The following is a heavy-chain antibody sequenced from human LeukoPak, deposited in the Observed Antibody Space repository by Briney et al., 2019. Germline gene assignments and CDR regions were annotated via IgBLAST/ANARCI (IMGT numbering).Heavy chain of an antibody. Sequence: PSQTLSLTCTVSGGSISSGDYYWSWIRQPPGKGLEWIGYIYYSGSTYYNPSLKSRVTISVDTSKNQFSLKLSSVTAADTAVYYCARDRYYDILTGPHSREIDYWGQGTLVTVSS. D-gene: IGHD3-9*01. V-gene: IGHV4-30-4*08. CDR2: IYYSGST. J-gene: IGHJ4*02. CDR1: GGSISSGDYY. CDR3: ARDRYYDILTGPHSREIDY.